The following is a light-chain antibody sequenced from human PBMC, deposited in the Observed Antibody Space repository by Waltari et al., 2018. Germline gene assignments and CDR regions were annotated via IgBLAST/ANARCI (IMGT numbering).Light chain of an antibody. CDR2: EVN. J-gene: IGLJ2*01. CDR1: SSDVGSYDL. V-gene: IGLV2-23*02. Sequence: QSALTQPASVSGSPGQSITISCTGTSSDVGSYDLVSWYQQHPGKAPKLMIYEVNKPPSVVSQRFAGSRSGNTASLTISGLQAEDEADYHCCSYAGNCTVVFGGGTKLTVL. CDR3: CSYAGNCTVV.